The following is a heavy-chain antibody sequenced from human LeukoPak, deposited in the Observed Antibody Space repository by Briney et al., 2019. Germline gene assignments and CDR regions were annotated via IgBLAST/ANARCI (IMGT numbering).Heavy chain of an antibody. CDR1: GYTFNTYG. CDR3: ARDGRAMPGGQGLDY. V-gene: IGHV1-18*01. CDR2: ISGYNGKT. D-gene: IGHD2-15*01. J-gene: IGHJ4*02. Sequence: GASVKVSCKASGYTFNTYGITWVRQAPGQGLEWMRWISGYNGKTKYAQKLQDRVTMTTDTSTSTAYMELRSLRSDDTAVYYCARDGRAMPGGQGLDYWGQGTLVTVSS.